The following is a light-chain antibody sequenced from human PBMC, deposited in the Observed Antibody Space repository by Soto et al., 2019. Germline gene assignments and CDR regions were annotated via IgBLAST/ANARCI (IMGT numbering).Light chain of an antibody. CDR2: EVN. CDR1: SSDVGGYNF. J-gene: IGLJ3*02. CDR3: SSWTSSTTQV. Sequence: QSALTQPASVSGSPGQSITISCTGTSSDVGGYNFVSWYQQHPGKAPKLMIYEVNNRPSGVSNRFSGSKSGNTASVTISGLQAEDEADYYCSSWTSSTTQVLGGGTKLTVL. V-gene: IGLV2-14*01.